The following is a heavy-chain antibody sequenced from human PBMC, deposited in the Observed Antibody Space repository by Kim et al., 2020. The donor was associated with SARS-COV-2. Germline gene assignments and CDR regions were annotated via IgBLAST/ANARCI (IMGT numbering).Heavy chain of an antibody. CDR2: ISGSGGST. J-gene: IGHJ6*02. Sequence: GGSLRLSCAASGFTFSSYAMSWVRQAPGKGLEWVSAISGSGGSTYYADSVKGRFTISRDNSKNTLYLQMNSLRAEDTAVYYCARDRMVRGVITGKYYYYGMDVWGQGTTVTVSS. CDR3: ARDRMVRGVITGKYYYYGMDV. CDR1: GFTFSSYA. D-gene: IGHD3-10*01. V-gene: IGHV3-23*01.